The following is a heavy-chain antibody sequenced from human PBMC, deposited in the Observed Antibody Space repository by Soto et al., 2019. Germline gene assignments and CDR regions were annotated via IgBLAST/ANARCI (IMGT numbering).Heavy chain of an antibody. V-gene: IGHV4-30-4*01. CDR3: AIAGYSHSSGYYMFFAY. CDR2: IDNSGTT. D-gene: IGHD3-22*01. J-gene: IGHJ4*02. CDR1: GGSISSDDFY. Sequence: TSETLSLTCTVSGGSISSDDFYWSWIRQPPGKGLDWIGYIDNSGTTYYNPSLKSRVAMSVDTSKNQFSLKLSSVTAADTAAYFCAIAGYSHSSGYYMFFAYLGQGMLVT.